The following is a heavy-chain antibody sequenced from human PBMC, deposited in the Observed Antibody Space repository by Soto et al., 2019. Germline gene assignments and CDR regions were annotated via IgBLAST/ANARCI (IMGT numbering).Heavy chain of an antibody. CDR3: APGTIYTSSGMDA. CDR2: IYYTGNT. Sequence: PSETLSLTCNVSGGSVSNSNYYWGWIRQPPGKGLEWIGSIYYTGNTYYNPSLKSRVTISVDTSKNQFSLKLGSVTAADTAVYYCAPGTIYTSSGMDAWGQG. CDR1: GGSVSNSNYY. J-gene: IGHJ6*02. V-gene: IGHV4-39*01. D-gene: IGHD1-1*01.